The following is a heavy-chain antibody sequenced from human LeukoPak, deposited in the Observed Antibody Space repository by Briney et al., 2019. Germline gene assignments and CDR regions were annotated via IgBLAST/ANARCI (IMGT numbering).Heavy chain of an antibody. CDR2: IYYSGST. D-gene: IGHD3-3*01. CDR3: ARVTYYDFHYFDY. CDR1: GGSISSNSYY. Sequence: KPSETLSLTCTVSGGSISSNSYYWGWIRQPPGKGLKWIGSIYYSGSTYYNPSLKSRVTISVDTSKNQFSLQLNSVTPEDTAVYYCARVTYYDFHYFDYWGQGTLVTVSS. J-gene: IGHJ4*02. V-gene: IGHV4-39*01.